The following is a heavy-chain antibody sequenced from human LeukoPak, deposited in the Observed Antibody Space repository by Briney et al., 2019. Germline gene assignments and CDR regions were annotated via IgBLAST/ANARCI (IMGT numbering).Heavy chain of an antibody. J-gene: IGHJ4*02. Sequence: SVKVSCKAAGGTFSSYAISWVRQAPGQGLEWMGGIIPIFSTANYAQKFQGRVTITTDESTSTAYMELSSLRSEDTAVYYCVRGPEEYYLDYWGQGTLVTVSS. V-gene: IGHV1-69*05. CDR2: IIPIFSTA. CDR3: VRGPEEYYLDY. D-gene: IGHD1-14*01. CDR1: GGTFSSYA.